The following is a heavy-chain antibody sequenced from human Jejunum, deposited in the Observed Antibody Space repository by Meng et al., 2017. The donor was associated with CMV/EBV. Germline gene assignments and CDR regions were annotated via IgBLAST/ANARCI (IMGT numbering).Heavy chain of an antibody. CDR1: GFTLSSYY. CDR2: INSDGTIT. J-gene: IGHJ4*02. D-gene: IGHD3-3*01. CDR3: ARGGYDFWTDYLHY. Sequence: SGFTLSSYYMYWVRQAPGKGLVWVSRINSDGTITYYADSVKGRFTISRDNAQNTLYLQMNSLRAEDTATYYCARGGYDFWTDYLHYWGQGTLVTVSS. V-gene: IGHV3-74*01.